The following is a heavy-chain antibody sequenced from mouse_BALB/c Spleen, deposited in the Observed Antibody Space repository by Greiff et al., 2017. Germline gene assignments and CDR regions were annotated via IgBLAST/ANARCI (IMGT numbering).Heavy chain of an antibody. V-gene: IGHV1-4*02. CDR3: ARVIYYDYSWFAY. CDR1: GYTFTSYT. J-gene: IGHJ3*01. D-gene: IGHD2-4*01. CDR2: INPSSGYT. Sequence: QVQLQQSAAELARPGASVKMSCKASGYTFTSYTMHWVKQRPGQGREWIGYINPSSGYTEYNQKFKDKTTLTADKSSSTAYMQLSSLTSEDSAVYYCARVIYYDYSWFAYWGQGTLVTVSA.